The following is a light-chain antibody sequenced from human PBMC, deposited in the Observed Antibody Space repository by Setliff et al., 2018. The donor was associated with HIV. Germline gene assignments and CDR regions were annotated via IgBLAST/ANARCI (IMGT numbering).Light chain of an antibody. J-gene: IGLJ1*01. CDR1: SSDVGGYNH. CDR2: DVS. V-gene: IGLV2-14*03. Sequence: ALAQPASVSGSPGQSITISCTGTSSDVGGYNHVSWYQQHPDKAPKLMIYDVSSRPSGVSNRFSGSKSANTASLTISGLQAEDEADYYCSSFTSSSTYGSYTSSSTYVFGIGTKVTVL. CDR3: SSFTSSSTYGSYTSSSTYV.